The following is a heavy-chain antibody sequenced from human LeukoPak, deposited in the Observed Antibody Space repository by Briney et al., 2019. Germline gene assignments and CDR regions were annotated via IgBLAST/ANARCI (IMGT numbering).Heavy chain of an antibody. CDR1: GGSLISGTYY. V-gene: IGHV4-39*07. CDR2: IYYSGST. J-gene: IGHJ5*02. D-gene: IGHD3-10*01. CDR3: ARDISRGDNWFDP. Sequence: KTSETLSLTCTVSGGSLISGTYYWGWVRQPPGKGLEWIGSIYYSGSTYYSPSLKSRVTISADTSKKQFSLKVTSVTAADTAVYYCARDISRGDNWFDPWGQGTLVTVSS.